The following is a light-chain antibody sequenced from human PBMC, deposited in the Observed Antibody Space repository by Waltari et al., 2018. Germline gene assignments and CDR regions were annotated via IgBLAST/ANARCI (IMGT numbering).Light chain of an antibody. V-gene: IGKV1-NL1*01. CDR3: QHYYSTIPVA. Sequence: DIQTTQSQPFLSASVGDRVTITCRASQSISNSLAWYQQKTGKAPKLLLYAASRLESGVPSRFSGSGSGTEYTLTISSLQPEDFATYYCQHYYSTIPVAFGGGTKVEVK. CDR1: QSISNS. CDR2: AAS. J-gene: IGKJ4*01.